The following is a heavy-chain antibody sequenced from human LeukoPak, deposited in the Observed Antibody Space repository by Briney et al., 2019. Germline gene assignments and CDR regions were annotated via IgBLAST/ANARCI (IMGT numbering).Heavy chain of an antibody. Sequence: ASVKVSCKASGYTFTGYFVHWVRQAPGQGLQWMGWINPNTGGTNYAQKFQGRVTMTRDTSISTAYMELSRLRSDDTAVYYCASSSSSWLYYWGQGTLVTVSS. J-gene: IGHJ4*02. V-gene: IGHV1-2*02. D-gene: IGHD6-13*01. CDR2: INPNTGGT. CDR1: GYTFTGYF. CDR3: ASSSSSWLYY.